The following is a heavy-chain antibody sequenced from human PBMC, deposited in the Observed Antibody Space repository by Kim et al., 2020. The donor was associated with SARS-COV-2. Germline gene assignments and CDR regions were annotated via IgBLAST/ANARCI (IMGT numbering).Heavy chain of an antibody. CDR2: IRSKAYGGTT. CDR1: GFTFGDYA. D-gene: IGHD4-17*01. J-gene: IGHJ4*02. V-gene: IGHV3-49*03. CDR3: TRGGYDYGDYYADY. Sequence: GGSLRLSCTASGFTFGDYAMSWFRQAPGKGLEWVGFIRSKAYGGTTEYAASVKGRFTISRDDSKSIAYLQMNSLKTEDTAVYYCTRGGYDYGDYYADYWGQGTLVTVSS.